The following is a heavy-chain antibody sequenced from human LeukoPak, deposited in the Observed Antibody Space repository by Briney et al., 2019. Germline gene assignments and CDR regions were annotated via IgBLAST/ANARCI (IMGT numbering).Heavy chain of an antibody. Sequence: GGSLRLSCAASGFTVSSNYMSWVRQAPGKGLEWVSVIYSGGSTYYADSVRGRFTISRDNSKNTLYLQTNSLRAEDTAVYYCAKGGDGYNYYFDYWGQETLVTVSS. CDR2: IYSGGST. J-gene: IGHJ4*02. D-gene: IGHD5-24*01. CDR1: GFTVSSNY. CDR3: AKGGDGYNYYFDY. V-gene: IGHV3-53*01.